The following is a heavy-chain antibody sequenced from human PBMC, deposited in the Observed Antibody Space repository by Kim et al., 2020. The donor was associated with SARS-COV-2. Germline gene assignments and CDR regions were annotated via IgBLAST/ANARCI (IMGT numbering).Heavy chain of an antibody. CDR2: ISSSSSYI. V-gene: IGHV3-21*01. J-gene: IGHJ4*02. Sequence: GGSLRLSCAASGFTFSSYSMNWVRQAPGKGLELVSSISSSSSYIYYADSVKGRFTISRDNAKNSLYLQMNSLGAEDTAVYYCAREGGMATITDFDYWGQGTLVTVSS. CDR3: AREGGMATITDFDY. CDR1: GFTFSSYS. D-gene: IGHD5-12*01.